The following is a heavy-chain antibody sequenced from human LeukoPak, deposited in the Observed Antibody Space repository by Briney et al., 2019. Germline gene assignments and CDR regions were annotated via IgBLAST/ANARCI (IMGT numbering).Heavy chain of an antibody. CDR1: GFPFNDYA. CDR2: IGGGGGST. V-gene: IGHV3-23*01. Sequence: GGSLRVSCAASGFPFNDYAMNWVRQAPGKGLEWVSVIGGGGGSTYYADSVKGRFAISRDNSKNTLYLQMNSLRAEDTAVYYCARVDGSPDYWGQGTLVTVSS. CDR3: ARVDGSPDY. J-gene: IGHJ4*02. D-gene: IGHD2-15*01.